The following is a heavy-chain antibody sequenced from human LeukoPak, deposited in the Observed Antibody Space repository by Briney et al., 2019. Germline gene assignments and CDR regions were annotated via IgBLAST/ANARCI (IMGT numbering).Heavy chain of an antibody. Sequence: SSETLSLTCTVSGDSISSYSDYGAWIRQPPGKGVEWIGSILFRGATYYNPSLKPRIIMSVDTSQNHFSLKLPSVPAADTAVYFCARESGDTRTVNSFAFWGRGTLITVSS. D-gene: IGHD2-21*01. CDR1: GDSISSYSDY. CDR2: ILFRGAT. J-gene: IGHJ4*01. V-gene: IGHV4-39*07. CDR3: ARESGDTRTVNSFAF.